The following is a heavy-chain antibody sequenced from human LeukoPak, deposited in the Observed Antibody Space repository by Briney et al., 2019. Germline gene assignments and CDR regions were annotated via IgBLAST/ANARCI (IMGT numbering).Heavy chain of an antibody. CDR2: ISGSGGST. J-gene: IGHJ4*02. CDR1: GFTFSSYA. Sequence: PGGSLRLSCAASGFTFSSYAMSWFRQAPGKGLEWVSAISGSGGSTYYADSVKGRFTISRDNSKNTLYLQMNSLRAEDTAVYYCAKSESRWPGGGYWGQGTLVTVSS. D-gene: IGHD3-10*01. V-gene: IGHV3-23*01. CDR3: AKSESRWPGGGY.